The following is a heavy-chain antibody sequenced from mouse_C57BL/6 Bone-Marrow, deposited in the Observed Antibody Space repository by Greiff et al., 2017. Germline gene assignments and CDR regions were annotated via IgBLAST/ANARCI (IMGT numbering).Heavy chain of an antibody. D-gene: IGHD2-1*01. Sequence: QVQLQQSGAELARPGASVKLSCKASGYTFTSYGLSWVKQRTGPGLEWIGEIYPRSGNTYYNEKFKGKATLTADKSSSTAYMELRSLTSEDSAVYFCARVWDLLWVTTTCAYWGQGTLVTVAA. CDR3: ARVWDLLWVTTTCAY. CDR1: GYTFTSYG. J-gene: IGHJ3*01. V-gene: IGHV1-81*01. CDR2: IYPRSGNT.